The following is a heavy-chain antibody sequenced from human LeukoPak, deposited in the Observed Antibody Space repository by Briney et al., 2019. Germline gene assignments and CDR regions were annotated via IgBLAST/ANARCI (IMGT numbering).Heavy chain of an antibody. CDR3: AKDPPTIFGVVISGAFDI. V-gene: IGHV3-23*01. D-gene: IGHD3-3*01. Sequence: GGSLRLSCAASGFTFSSYAMSWVRQAPGKGLEWVSAISGSGGSTYYADSVKGRFTISRDNSKNTLYPQMNSLRAEDTAVYYCAKDPPTIFGVVISGAFDIWGQGTMVTVSS. CDR2: ISGSGGST. J-gene: IGHJ3*02. CDR1: GFTFSSYA.